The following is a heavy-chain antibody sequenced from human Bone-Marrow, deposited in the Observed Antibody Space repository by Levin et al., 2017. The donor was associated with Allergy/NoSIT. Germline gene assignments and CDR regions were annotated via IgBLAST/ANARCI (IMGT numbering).Heavy chain of an antibody. CDR3: ARGYNHGSIDY. CDR1: GFTFSNNW. Sequence: GESLKISCVVSGFTFSNNWMYWVRQVPGKGLLWVSRINNDGSSTTYADSVKGRFTISRDNAKNTVYLQMNSLRAEDTAVYYCARGYNHGSIDYWGQGTLVTVSS. J-gene: IGHJ4*02. D-gene: IGHD5-18*01. CDR2: INNDGSST. V-gene: IGHV3-74*01.